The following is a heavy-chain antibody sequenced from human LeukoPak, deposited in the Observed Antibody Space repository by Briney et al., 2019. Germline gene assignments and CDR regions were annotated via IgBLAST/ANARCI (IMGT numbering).Heavy chain of an antibody. J-gene: IGHJ5*02. CDR1: GGSTTRNS. CDR3: ARTPYPQTWSDP. V-gene: IGHV4-4*07. CDR2: IYTSGST. Sequence: SETLSLTCTVSGGSTTRNSCSSVRQPAGRGREWIGRIYTSGSTNSNPSLKSRVTISVDTSKNQCSLRLSSVTAAGPRVCYCARTPYPQTWSDPWGEGTLLTVS.